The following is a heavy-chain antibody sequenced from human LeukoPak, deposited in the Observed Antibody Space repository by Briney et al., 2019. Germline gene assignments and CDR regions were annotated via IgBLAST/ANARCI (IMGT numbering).Heavy chain of an antibody. CDR3: ARDRDIVVVPAAQYNWFDP. V-gene: IGHV1-69*04. J-gene: IGHJ5*02. CDR1: GGTFSSYT. CDR2: IIPILGIA. Sequence: SVKVSCKASGGTFSSYTISWVRQAPGQGLEWMGRIIPILGIANYAQKFQGRVTITADKSTNTAYMELSSLRSEDTAVYYCARDRDIVVVPAAQYNWFDPWGQGTLVTVSS. D-gene: IGHD2-2*01.